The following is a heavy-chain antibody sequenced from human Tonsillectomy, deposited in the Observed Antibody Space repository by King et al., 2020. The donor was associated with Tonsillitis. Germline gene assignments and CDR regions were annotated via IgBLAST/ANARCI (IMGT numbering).Heavy chain of an antibody. D-gene: IGHD4-17*01. J-gene: IGHJ4*02. CDR1: GYTFIRYY. CDR3: ARVQDGDYPGGFDY. V-gene: IGHV1-2*02. CDR2: IHPNKCGP. Sequence: QLVPSGAEVKKPGASVKGSCKASGYTFIRYYMHLGRPAPGPGLELKGWIHPNKCGPNHAQKFQGRVTMTRATSISTVYMELSRLRSDDTAVYYCARVQDGDYPGGFDYWGQGTLVTVSS.